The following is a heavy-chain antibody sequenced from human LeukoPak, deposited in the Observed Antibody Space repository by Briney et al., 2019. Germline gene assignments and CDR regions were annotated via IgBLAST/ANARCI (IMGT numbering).Heavy chain of an antibody. CDR2: IYHSGST. D-gene: IGHD2-15*01. V-gene: IGHV4-4*02. CDR1: GGSISSSNW. CDR3: ARTYCSGGSCYDY. Sequence: KASGTLSLTCAVSGGSISSSNWWSWVRQPPGEGLEWIGEIYHSGSTNYNPSLKSRVTISVDKSKDQFSLKLSSVTAADTAVYYCARTYCSGGSCYDYWGQGTLVTVSS. J-gene: IGHJ4*02.